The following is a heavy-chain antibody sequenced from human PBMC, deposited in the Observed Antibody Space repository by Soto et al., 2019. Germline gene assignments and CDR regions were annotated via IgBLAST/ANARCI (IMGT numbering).Heavy chain of an antibody. J-gene: IGHJ4*02. V-gene: IGHV7-4-1*01. CDR2: INPNTGKP. Sequence: QVQLVQSGSESMQPGASVKVSCKGSGYNFNSHSINWLRQAPGQGLEWMGWINPNTGKPTYEQGFTGRFVFSMDTSVSTVYLQIFSMKADDSAVYYCARDRASGSFDYWGQGTLVTVSS. D-gene: IGHD1-26*01. CDR3: ARDRASGSFDY. CDR1: GYNFNSHS.